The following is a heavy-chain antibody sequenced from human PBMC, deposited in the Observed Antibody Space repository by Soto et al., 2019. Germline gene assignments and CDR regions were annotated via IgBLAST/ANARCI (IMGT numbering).Heavy chain of an antibody. V-gene: IGHV3-23*01. J-gene: IGHJ5*01. D-gene: IGHD2-21*02. Sequence: KGLEWVAATSAGGVSTYYADSVQGRFTISRDSSQKTVFLQRDSLRAEDTVLYYCTKENGACYRCGHSWCHGIPVSVSS. CDR3: TKENGACYRCGHS. CDR2: TSAGGVST.